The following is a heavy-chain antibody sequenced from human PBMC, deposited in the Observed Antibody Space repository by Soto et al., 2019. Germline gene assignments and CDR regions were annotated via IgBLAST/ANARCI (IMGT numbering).Heavy chain of an antibody. CDR1: GGSISSYY. V-gene: IGHV4-59*01. D-gene: IGHD5-12*01. J-gene: IGHJ4*02. Sequence: SETLSLTCTVSGGSISSYYWSWIRQPPGKGLEWIGYIYYSGSTNYNPSLKSRVTISVDTSKNQFSLKLSSVTAADTAVYYCATGDGYNYGWFLDYGGQGTLVTVSS. CDR3: ATGDGYNYGWFLDY. CDR2: IYYSGST.